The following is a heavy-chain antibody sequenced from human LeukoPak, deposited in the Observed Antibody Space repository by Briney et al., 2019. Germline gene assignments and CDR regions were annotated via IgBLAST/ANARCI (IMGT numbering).Heavy chain of an antibody. CDR3: AKDAGYYCSGGSCYRPWFDP. CDR2: ISGSGGST. CDR1: GFTFSSYA. Sequence: GGSLRLSCAASGFTFSSYAMSWVRQAPGKGLEWVSAISGSGGSTYYADPVKGRFTISRDNSKNTLDLKMNSLRAEDTAVYYCAKDAGYYCSGGSCYRPWFDPWGQGTLVTVSS. V-gene: IGHV3-23*01. D-gene: IGHD2-15*01. J-gene: IGHJ5*02.